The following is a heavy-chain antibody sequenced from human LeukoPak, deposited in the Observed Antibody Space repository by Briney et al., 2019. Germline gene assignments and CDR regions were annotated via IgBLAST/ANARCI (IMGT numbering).Heavy chain of an antibody. CDR1: GFTFSSYS. V-gene: IGHV3-21*01. CDR3: ARESMITFGGVIAAFDY. J-gene: IGHJ4*02. Sequence: GSLRLSCAASGFTFSSYSMNWVRQAPGKGLEWVSSISSSSSYIYYADSVKGRFTISRDNAKNSLYLQMNSLRAEDTAVYYCARESMITFGGVIAAFDYWGQGTLVTVSS. CDR2: ISSSSSYI. D-gene: IGHD3-16*02.